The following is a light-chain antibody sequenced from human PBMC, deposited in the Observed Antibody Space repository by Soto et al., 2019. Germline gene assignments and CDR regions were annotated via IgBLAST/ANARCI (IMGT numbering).Light chain of an antibody. CDR2: VAS. V-gene: IGKV1-27*01. CDR1: QGISSY. Sequence: DIQMTQSPSSLSASVGDRVTITCRASQGISSYLAWYQQKLGKVPKLLISVASTLQSGVPSRFSGSGSGTDFTLTISSLQPEDVATYYCQKYSSVITFGQGTRLEIK. J-gene: IGKJ5*01. CDR3: QKYSSVIT.